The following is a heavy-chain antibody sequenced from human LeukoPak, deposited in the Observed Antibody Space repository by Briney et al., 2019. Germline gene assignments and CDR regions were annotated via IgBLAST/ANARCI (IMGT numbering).Heavy chain of an antibody. D-gene: IGHD3-22*01. CDR1: GGTFSSYA. V-gene: IGHV1-69*13. J-gene: IGHJ3*02. Sequence: SVKVFCKASGGTFSSYAISWVRQAPGQGLEWMGGIIPIFGTANYAQKFQGRVTITADESTSTAYMELSSLKSEDTAAYYCARVYDSSGYYYDAFDIWGQGTMVTVSS. CDR3: ARVYDSSGYYYDAFDI. CDR2: IIPIFGTA.